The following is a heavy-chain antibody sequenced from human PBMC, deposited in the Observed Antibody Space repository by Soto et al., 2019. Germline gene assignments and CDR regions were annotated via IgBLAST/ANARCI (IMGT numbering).Heavy chain of an antibody. CDR1: GFTFSSYA. Sequence: GGSLRLSCAAPGFTFSSYAMHWVRQAPGKGLGWVSVISYDGSNKYYADSVKGRFTISRDNSKNTLYLQMNSLRAEDTAVYYCTRDSGSYPDSYYYDMDVWGQGTTVTVSS. D-gene: IGHD1-26*01. CDR3: TRDSGSYPDSYYYDMDV. V-gene: IGHV3-30-3*01. CDR2: ISYDGSNK. J-gene: IGHJ6*02.